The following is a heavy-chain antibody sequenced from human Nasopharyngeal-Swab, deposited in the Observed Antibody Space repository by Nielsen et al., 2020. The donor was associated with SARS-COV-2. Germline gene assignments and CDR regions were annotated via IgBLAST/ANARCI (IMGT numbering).Heavy chain of an antibody. CDR3: AREFYYRFDC. CDR2: MYHDGRT. D-gene: IGHD3-10*01. V-gene: IGHV3-66*01. J-gene: IGHJ4*02. Sequence: WIRQPPGKGLEWVSVMYHDGRTYYTDSVKGRFTISRDNSKNTVYLQMNSLRAEDTAVYYCAREFYYRFDCWGQGTLVTVSS.